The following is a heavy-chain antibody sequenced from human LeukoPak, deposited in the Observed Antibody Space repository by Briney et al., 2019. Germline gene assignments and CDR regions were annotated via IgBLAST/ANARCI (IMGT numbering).Heavy chain of an antibody. CDR1: GYPFSNYD. CDR2: MNPNSGNT. CDR3: ARGRATVTTHWVDP. J-gene: IGHJ5*02. D-gene: IGHD4-11*01. V-gene: IGHV1-8*01. Sequence: VASVKVSCKASGYPFSNYDINWVRQATGQGLEWMGWMNPNSGNTDYAQKFQGRVTITRNTSISTAYMELSSLRSEDTAVYYCARGRATVTTHWVDPWGQGTLATVSS.